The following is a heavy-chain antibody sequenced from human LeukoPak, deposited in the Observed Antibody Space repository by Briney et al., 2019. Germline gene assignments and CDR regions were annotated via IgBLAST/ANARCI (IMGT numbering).Heavy chain of an antibody. CDR2: ISYDGSNK. V-gene: IGHV3-30*18. CDR1: GFTFSSYG. J-gene: IGHJ4*02. CDR3: AKERSGTDFDY. D-gene: IGHD1-26*01. Sequence: PGGSLRLSCAASGFTFSSYGMHWVRQAPGKGLEWVAVISYDGSNKYYADSVKGRFTISRDNSKNTLYLQMNSLRAEDTAVYYCAKERSGTDFDYWGQGTLVTVSS.